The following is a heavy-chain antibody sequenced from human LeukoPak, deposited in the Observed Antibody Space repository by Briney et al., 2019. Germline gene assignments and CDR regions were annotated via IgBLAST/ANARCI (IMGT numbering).Heavy chain of an antibody. V-gene: IGHV4-4*09. CDR3: ARRSGHYFDY. CDR1: GGSISSYY. Sequence: SETLSLTCTVSGGSISSYYWSWIRLPPGKGLECIGYIYASGSTNYNPSLKSRVTISVDTSRNQFSLKLGSVTAADTAVYYCARRSGHYFDYWGQGTLVTVSS. CDR2: IYASGST. J-gene: IGHJ4*02.